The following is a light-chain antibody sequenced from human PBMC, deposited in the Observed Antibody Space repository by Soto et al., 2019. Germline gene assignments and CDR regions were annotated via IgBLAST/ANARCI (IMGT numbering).Light chain of an antibody. CDR3: QQSYSTLLS. Sequence: DIELTQSPSSLSSCVADIVTITCRASQSISSYLNWYQQKGGKAPKLLIHGASSLQSGVPLRFSATGSGTDFSLTIMSLQPEDFATYYCQQSYSTLLSFGGGTKVDIK. J-gene: IGKJ4*01. CDR2: GAS. V-gene: IGKV1-39*01. CDR1: QSISSY.